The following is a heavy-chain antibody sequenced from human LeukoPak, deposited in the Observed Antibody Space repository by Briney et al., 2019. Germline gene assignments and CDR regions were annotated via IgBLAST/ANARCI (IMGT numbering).Heavy chain of an antibody. V-gene: IGHV5-51*01. J-gene: IGHJ5*02. D-gene: IGHD3-10*01. Sequence: PGESLKISCQGSGNSFNNYWISWVRQMPGKGLEWMAIIYAADSDTRYSPSFQGQVTLSVDKSTSTVYLQWSSLKASDTAVYYCARHLRGLDLWGQGTLVTVSS. CDR2: IYAADSDT. CDR1: GNSFNNYW. CDR3: ARHLRGLDL.